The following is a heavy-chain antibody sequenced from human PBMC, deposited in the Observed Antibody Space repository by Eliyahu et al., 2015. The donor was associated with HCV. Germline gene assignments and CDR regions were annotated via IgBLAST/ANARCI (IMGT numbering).Heavy chain of an antibody. J-gene: IGHJ4*01. CDR2: IDWDDDK. D-gene: IGHD1-7*01. Sequence: QVTLRESGPALVKPTQTLTLTCTFSGFSLSTSGMCVSWIRQPPGKALEWLARIDWDDDKYYSTSLKTRLTISKDTSKNQVVLTMTNMDPVDTATYYCALVGTSGENEDYWGQGTLVTVSS. V-gene: IGHV2-70*15. CDR3: ALVGTSGENEDY. CDR1: GFSLSTSGMC.